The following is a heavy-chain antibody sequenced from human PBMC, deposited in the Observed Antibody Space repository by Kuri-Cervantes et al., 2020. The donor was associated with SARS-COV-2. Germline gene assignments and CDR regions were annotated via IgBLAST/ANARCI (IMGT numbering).Heavy chain of an antibody. CDR3: ATGEPVPPHLQTARRPDFNS. J-gene: IGHJ4*02. V-gene: IGHV1-24*01. CDR1: GYTLTELS. Sequence: ASVKVSCKVSGYTLTELSIHWVRQAPGEGLEWMGNFDGEGGETIYAQKFQDRVTVSGDTSSDTSYMELSSLRYDDTAVYYCATGEPVPPHLQTARRPDFNSWGQGTLVTVSS. CDR2: FDGEGGET. D-gene: IGHD1-26*01.